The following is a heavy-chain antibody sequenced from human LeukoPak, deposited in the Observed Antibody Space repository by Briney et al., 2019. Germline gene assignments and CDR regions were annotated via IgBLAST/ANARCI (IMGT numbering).Heavy chain of an antibody. D-gene: IGHD6-6*01. V-gene: IGHV4-34*01. Sequence: SETLSLTCAVYGGSFSGYYWSWIRQPPGKGLEWIGEINHSGSTNYNPSLKSRVTISVDTSKNQFSLKLSSVTAADTAVYYCARRSRRVYSSSSGWFDPWGQGTLVTVSS. CDR1: GGSFSGYY. CDR3: ARRSRRVYSSSSGWFDP. J-gene: IGHJ5*02. CDR2: INHSGST.